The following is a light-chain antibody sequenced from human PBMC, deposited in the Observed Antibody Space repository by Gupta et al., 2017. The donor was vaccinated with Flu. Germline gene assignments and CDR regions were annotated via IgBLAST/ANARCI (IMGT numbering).Light chain of an antibody. CDR3: QLCVKYPPRT. J-gene: IGKJ1*01. Sequence: DILMTQSPPYLPAPIGDRVTISCRASQNIAIYLTWYQQKPGKAPKLLIYSASTLQSGAPSRFSGSGSGTDFTLTISSLQAEDFAAYYCQLCVKYPPRTFGQGTKVEIK. CDR1: QNIAIY. V-gene: IGKV1-39*01. CDR2: SAS.